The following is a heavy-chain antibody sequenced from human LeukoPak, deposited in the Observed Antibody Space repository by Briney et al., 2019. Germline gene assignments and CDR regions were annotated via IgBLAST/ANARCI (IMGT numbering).Heavy chain of an antibody. V-gene: IGHV3-7*03. Sequence: GGSLRLSCAASGFTFSSYWMSWVRQAPGKGLEWVANIKQDGSEKYYVDSVKGRFTISRDNAKNSLYLQMNSLRAEDTAVYYCARERRGYSYGFDYWGQETLVTVSS. CDR3: ARERRGYSYGFDY. D-gene: IGHD5-18*01. CDR1: GFTFSSYW. CDR2: IKQDGSEK. J-gene: IGHJ4*02.